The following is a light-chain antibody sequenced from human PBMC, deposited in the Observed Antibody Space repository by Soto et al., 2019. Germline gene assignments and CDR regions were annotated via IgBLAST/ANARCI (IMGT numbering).Light chain of an antibody. J-gene: IGLJ7*01. CDR1: SSDVGSHNL. CDR2: EVT. CDR3: CSYGGSRAV. V-gene: IGLV2-23*02. Sequence: QSALTQPASVSGSPGQSITISCTGTSSDVGSHNLVSWYQQHPGQAAKLMIYEVTKRPLGVSTRFSAPKSGNTASLTISGLQAEDEADYYCCSYGGSRAVFGGGTQLTVL.